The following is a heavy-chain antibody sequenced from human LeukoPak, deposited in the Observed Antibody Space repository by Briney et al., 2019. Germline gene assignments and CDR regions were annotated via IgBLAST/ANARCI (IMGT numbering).Heavy chain of an antibody. CDR3: ARDLGSDVGTAMVSRYGMDV. Sequence: HPGGSLRLSGAASGFTFSSYSMNWVRQAPGKGLEWVSYISSSSTIYYADSVKGRFTISRDNAKNSLYLQMNSLRAEDTAVYYCARDLGSDVGTAMVSRYGMDVWGQGTTVTVSS. CDR2: ISSSSTI. J-gene: IGHJ6*02. CDR1: GFTFSSYS. D-gene: IGHD5-18*01. V-gene: IGHV3-48*01.